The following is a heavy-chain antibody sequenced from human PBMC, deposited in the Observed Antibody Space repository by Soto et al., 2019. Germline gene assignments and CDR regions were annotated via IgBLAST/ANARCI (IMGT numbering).Heavy chain of an antibody. V-gene: IGHV3-9*01. Sequence: SLKISCAASGFTFDDYAMHWVRQAPGKGLEWVSGISWNSGSIGYADSVKGRFTISRDNAKNSLYLQMNSLRAEDTALYYCAKDRGKRAAGTDYWGQGTLVTVSS. D-gene: IGHD6-13*01. CDR3: AKDRGKRAAGTDY. J-gene: IGHJ4*02. CDR2: ISWNSGSI. CDR1: GFTFDDYA.